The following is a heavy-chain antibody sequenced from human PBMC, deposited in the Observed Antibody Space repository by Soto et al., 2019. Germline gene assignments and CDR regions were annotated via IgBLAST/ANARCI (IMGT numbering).Heavy chain of an antibody. Sequence: GGSLRLSCTVLGFSFSTYGVTWVRQAPGKGLEWVCGVSGGSGVTHYTDSVKGRFTISGDDSKNTVYLQMHSLRGEDTAVYYCTRWNCYGDLWDQGTLVTVSS. V-gene: IGHV3-23*01. J-gene: IGHJ5*02. CDR2: VSGGSGVT. CDR3: TRWNCYGDL. D-gene: IGHD1-7*01. CDR1: GFSFSTYG.